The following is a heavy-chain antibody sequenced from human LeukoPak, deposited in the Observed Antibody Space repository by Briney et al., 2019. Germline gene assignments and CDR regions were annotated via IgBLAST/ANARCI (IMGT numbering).Heavy chain of an antibody. V-gene: IGHV3-21*01. J-gene: IGHJ1*01. Sequence: PGGSLRLSCAASGFTFSTYSMNWVRQAPGKGLEWVSSISSSGSYIYYADSVKGRFTISRDNAKNSLYLQMNSLRAEDTAVYYCTSYQAEYFQHWGQGTLVTVSS. CDR1: GFTFSTYS. D-gene: IGHD2-2*01. CDR3: TSYQAEYFQH. CDR2: ISSSGSYI.